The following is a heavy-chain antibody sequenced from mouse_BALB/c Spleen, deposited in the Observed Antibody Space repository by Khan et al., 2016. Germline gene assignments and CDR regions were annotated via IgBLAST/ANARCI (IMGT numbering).Heavy chain of an antibody. CDR2: INPGSGGT. CDR3: ARYDGDYYAMDY. D-gene: IGHD2-3*01. CDR1: GYAFTNYL. J-gene: IGHJ4*01. V-gene: IGHV1-54*01. Sequence: QVQLQQPGAELVRPGTSVTVSCKASGYAFTNYLIEWVKQRPGQGLEWIGVINPGSGGTNYNEKFKGKATLTADKSSSTAYMQLSSLTSDDSAVYFCARYDGDYYAMDYWGQGTSVTVSS.